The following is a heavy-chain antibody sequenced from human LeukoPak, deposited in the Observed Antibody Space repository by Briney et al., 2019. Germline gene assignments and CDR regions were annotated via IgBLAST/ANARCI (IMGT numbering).Heavy chain of an antibody. CDR1: GFTFSSYS. V-gene: IGHV3-21*01. Sequence: GGSLRLSCAASGFTFSSYSMNWVRQAPGKGLEWVSSISSSSSYIYYADSVKGRFTISRDNAKNSLYLQMNSLRAEDTAVYYCASGGSKDYYYYYGMDVWGQGTTVTVSS. D-gene: IGHD2-15*01. CDR3: ASGGSKDYYYYYGMDV. CDR2: ISSSSSYI. J-gene: IGHJ6*02.